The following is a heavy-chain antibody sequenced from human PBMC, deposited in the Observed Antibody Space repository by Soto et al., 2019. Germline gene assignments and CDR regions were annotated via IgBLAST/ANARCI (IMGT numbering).Heavy chain of an antibody. Sequence: QVQLVESGGGVAQPGRSLRLSCAASGFTFSSYGMHWVRQAPGKGLEWVAVIWYDGSNKYYADSVKGRFTISRDNSKNTLYLQMNSLRAEDTAVYYCARAPYYYDSSGYSEYFQHWGRGTLVTVSS. V-gene: IGHV3-33*01. CDR1: GFTFSSYG. J-gene: IGHJ1*01. D-gene: IGHD3-22*01. CDR3: ARAPYYYDSSGYSEYFQH. CDR2: IWYDGSNK.